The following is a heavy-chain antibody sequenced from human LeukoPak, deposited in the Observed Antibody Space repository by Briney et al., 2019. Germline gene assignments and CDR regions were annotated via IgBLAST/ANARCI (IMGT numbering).Heavy chain of an antibody. CDR3: IRGGIRVSGIDAFDI. D-gene: IGHD5/OR15-5a*01. J-gene: IGHJ3*02. Sequence: GGSLRLSCAASGFTFRDYDMHWVRQVPGRGLEWVSAIGIGDDTHYPDSVKGRFTISRENAKNSLYLQMNTLRDGDTAVYYCIRGGIRVSGIDAFDIWGQGTMVTVSA. CDR1: GFTFRDYD. V-gene: IGHV3-13*01. CDR2: IGIGDDT.